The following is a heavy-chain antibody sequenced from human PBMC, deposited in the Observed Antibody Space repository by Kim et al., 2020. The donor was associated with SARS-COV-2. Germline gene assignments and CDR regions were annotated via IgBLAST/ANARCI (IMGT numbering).Heavy chain of an antibody. D-gene: IGHD3-10*01. CDR2: IKDDGTIA. V-gene: IGHV3-74*01. CDR3: PRGNNEVTDD. CDR1: GFTFSNLW. J-gene: IGHJ6*02. Sequence: GGSLRLSCAASGFTFSNLWMHWVRRAPGEGPVWVSGIKDDGTIAIYADSVKGRFTISRDNAKNTVFLQMNNLRAEDTAVYYCPRGNNEVTDDWGQGTTVT.